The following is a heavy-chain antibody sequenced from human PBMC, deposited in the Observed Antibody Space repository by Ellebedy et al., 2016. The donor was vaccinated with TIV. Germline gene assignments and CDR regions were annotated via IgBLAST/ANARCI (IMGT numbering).Heavy chain of an antibody. CDR1: GYSFTSYW. CDR3: YSSGWLDDSLGDDY. D-gene: IGHD6-19*01. V-gene: IGHV5-10-1*01. CDR2: IDPSDSYT. Sequence: PGGSLRLSCKGSGYSFTSYWISWVRQMPGKGLEWMGRIDPSDSYTNYSPSFQGHVTISADKSISTAYLQWSSLKASDTAMYYCYSSGWLDDSLGDDYWGQGTLVTVSS. J-gene: IGHJ4*02.